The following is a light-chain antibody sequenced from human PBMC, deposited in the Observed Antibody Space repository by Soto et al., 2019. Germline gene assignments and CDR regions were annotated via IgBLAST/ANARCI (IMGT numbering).Light chain of an antibody. CDR3: QQNYTSPPA. CDR2: AAS. J-gene: IGKJ3*01. CDR1: QSISTY. Sequence: DIQMTQSPSSLSASVGDRVTITCRASQSISTYLNWYQQKPGKAPKLLIYAASSLQSGVPSRFSGSGSGTDFTLTISSLQPEDFATYYCQQNYTSPPAFGSGTKVDIK. V-gene: IGKV1-39*01.